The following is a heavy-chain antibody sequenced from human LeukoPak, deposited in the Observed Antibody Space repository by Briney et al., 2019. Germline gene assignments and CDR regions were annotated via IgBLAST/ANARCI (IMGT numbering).Heavy chain of an antibody. Sequence: TSETLSLTCTVSGGSISSYYWSWIRQPAGKGLEWIGRIYTSGSTNYNPSLKSRVTMSVDTSKNQFSLKLSSVTAADTAVYYCARGVGSSWYSLWRTTEHFDYWGQGTLVTVSS. CDR1: GGSISSYY. CDR2: IYTSGST. V-gene: IGHV4-4*07. D-gene: IGHD6-13*01. CDR3: ARGVGSSWYSLWRTTEHFDY. J-gene: IGHJ4*02.